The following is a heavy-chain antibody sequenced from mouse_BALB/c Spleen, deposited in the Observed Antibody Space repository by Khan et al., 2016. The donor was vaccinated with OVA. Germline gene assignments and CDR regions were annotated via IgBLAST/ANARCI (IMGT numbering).Heavy chain of an antibody. CDR3: ARSRLRYGMDY. CDR2: ISSGSSTI. Sequence: EVQLVESGGGLVQPGGSRKLSCAASGFTFSSFGMHWVRQAPEKGLEWVAYISSGSSTIYYADTVKGRFTISRDNPKNTLFLQMTSLRSEDTAMYDCARSRLRYGMDYGGQGTTVTVSS. D-gene: IGHD1-1*01. CDR1: GFTFSSFG. J-gene: IGHJ4*01. V-gene: IGHV5-17*02.